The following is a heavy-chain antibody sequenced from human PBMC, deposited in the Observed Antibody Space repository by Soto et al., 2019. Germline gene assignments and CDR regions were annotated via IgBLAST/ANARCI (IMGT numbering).Heavy chain of an antibody. J-gene: IGHJ6*02. CDR3: VRVFADMVYYTGGFGGLGV. Sequence: QGQLVESGGGVVQPGMSLRLSCVASEFMFRTYAMHWVRQAPGKGLVWVAIIWSDGSRDYYEDSVRGRFSISRDNSKSPVYVQMDRLRAEDSGVYFWVRVFADMVYYTGGFGGLGVWGQGTTV. CDR2: IWSDGSRD. V-gene: IGHV3-33*01. CDR1: EFMFRTYA. D-gene: IGHD2-8*01.